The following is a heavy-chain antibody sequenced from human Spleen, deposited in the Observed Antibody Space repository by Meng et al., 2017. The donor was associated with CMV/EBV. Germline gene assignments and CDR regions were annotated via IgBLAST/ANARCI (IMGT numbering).Heavy chain of an antibody. D-gene: IGHD3-22*01. CDR1: GFIFTTYT. Sequence: GESLKISCAASGFIFTTYTMHWVRQAPGKGLEWVSSISGRSSNIFYADSVKGRFTITRDNAGNSLYLQMNSLRAEDTAVYYCTRDSGAYYDSSGFDYWGQGTLVTVSS. CDR3: TRDSGAYYDSSGFDY. V-gene: IGHV3-21*01. J-gene: IGHJ4*02. CDR2: ISGRSSNI.